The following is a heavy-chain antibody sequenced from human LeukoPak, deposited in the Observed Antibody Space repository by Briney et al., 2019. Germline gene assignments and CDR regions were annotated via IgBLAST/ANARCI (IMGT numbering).Heavy chain of an antibody. CDR3: APSSSSFGEDCFDP. V-gene: IGHV4-39*01. Sequence: PSETLSLTCTVSGGSITSGSFYWAWIRQPPGKGLEWIGSIFYSGTTFYNPSLKSRITISLDTSKNQFSLKLSSVTAADTAIYYCAPSSSSFGEDCFDPWGQGTLVTVSS. D-gene: IGHD6-6*01. J-gene: IGHJ5*02. CDR1: GGSITSGSFY. CDR2: IFYSGTT.